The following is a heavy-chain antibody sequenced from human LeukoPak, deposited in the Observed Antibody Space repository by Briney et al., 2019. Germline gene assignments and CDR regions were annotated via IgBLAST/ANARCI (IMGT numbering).Heavy chain of an antibody. Sequence: GGSLRLSCAASGFMFSSYAMSWVRQAPGKGLEWVSGISYSGGGTCYADSVKGRFTISRDNSKNTLSLQMNSLRAEDTAVYYCAKGGSSGWSGSRFDYWGQGTLVTVSS. CDR1: GFMFSSYA. V-gene: IGHV3-23*01. CDR2: ISYSGGGT. J-gene: IGHJ4*02. D-gene: IGHD6-19*01. CDR3: AKGGSSGWSGSRFDY.